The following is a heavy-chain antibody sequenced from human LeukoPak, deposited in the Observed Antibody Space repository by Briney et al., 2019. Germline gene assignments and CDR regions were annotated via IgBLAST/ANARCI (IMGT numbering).Heavy chain of an antibody. V-gene: IGHV5-51*01. Sequence: GESLKISCKASGYSFTHYWIGWVRQMPGKGLEWMGIIYPGDSDTKYSPSFQGQVTISADKSISTAYLQWSSLKASDTAMYYCARRMIVTTSDYYYYYMDVWGKGTTVTVSS. CDR3: ARRMIVTTSDYYYYYMDV. J-gene: IGHJ6*03. D-gene: IGHD3-22*01. CDR1: GYSFTHYW. CDR2: IYPGDSDT.